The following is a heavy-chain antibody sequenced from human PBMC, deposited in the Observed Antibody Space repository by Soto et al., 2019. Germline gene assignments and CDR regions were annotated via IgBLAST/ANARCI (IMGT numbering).Heavy chain of an antibody. V-gene: IGHV3-33*01. J-gene: IGHJ4*02. CDR3: ARDSYSSGLYDLDY. CDR2: IWYDGSNK. CDR1: GFTFSSYG. Sequence: QVQMVESGGGVVQPGRSLRLSCAASGFTFSSYGMHWVRQAPGKGLEWVAVIWYDGSNKYYADSVKGRFTISRDNSKNTLYLQMNRLRAEDTAVYYCARDSYSSGLYDLDYWGQGTLVTVSS. D-gene: IGHD6-19*01.